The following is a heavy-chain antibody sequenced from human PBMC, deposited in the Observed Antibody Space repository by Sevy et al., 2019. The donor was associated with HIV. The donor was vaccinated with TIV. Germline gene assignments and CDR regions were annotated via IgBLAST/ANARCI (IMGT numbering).Heavy chain of an antibody. CDR3: ARSPPYSSGWYGIDY. J-gene: IGHJ4*02. CDR2: ISGSGGST. CDR1: GFTFSSYA. V-gene: IGHV3-23*01. Sequence: GGSLRLSCAASGFTFSSYAMSWVRQAPGKGLEWVSAISGSGGSTYYADSVKGRFTISRDNSKNTLYLQMNGLRAEDTAVYYCARSPPYSSGWYGIDYWGQGTLVTVSS. D-gene: IGHD6-19*01.